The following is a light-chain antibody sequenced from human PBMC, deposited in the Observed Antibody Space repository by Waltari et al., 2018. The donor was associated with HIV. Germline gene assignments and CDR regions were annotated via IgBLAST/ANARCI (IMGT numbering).Light chain of an antibody. CDR2: GAS. CDR3: QQYGTSPRT. Sequence: EIVLTQSPGTLSLSPGERATLSCRASQSVSSRSLAWYQQRPGQAPKLLISGASSRATGIPDRFSGSGSGTGFTLTISRLEPEDLAVYYCQQYGTSPRTFGQGTKVEIK. V-gene: IGKV3-20*01. CDR1: QSVSSRS. J-gene: IGKJ1*01.